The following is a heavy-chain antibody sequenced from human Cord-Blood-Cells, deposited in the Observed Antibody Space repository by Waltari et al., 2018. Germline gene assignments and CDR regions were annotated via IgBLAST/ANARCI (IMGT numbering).Heavy chain of an antibody. CDR1: GFTFGDYA. CDR3: TRDLSSWYTPVDY. Sequence: ESGGGLVQPGRSLRLSCTASGFTFGDYAMSWVRQAPGKGLEWVGFIRSKAYGGTTEYAASVKGRFTISRDDSKSIAYLQMISLKTEDTAVYYCTRDLSSWYTPVDYWGQGTLVTVSS. J-gene: IGHJ4*02. D-gene: IGHD6-13*01. V-gene: IGHV3-49*04. CDR2: IRSKAYGGTT.